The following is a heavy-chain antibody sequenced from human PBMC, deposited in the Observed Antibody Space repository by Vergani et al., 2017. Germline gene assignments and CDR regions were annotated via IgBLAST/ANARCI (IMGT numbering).Heavy chain of an antibody. Sequence: QVQLQQWGAGLLKPSETLSLTCAVYGGSFSGYYWSWIRQPPGKGLEWIGEINHSGSTNYNPSLKRRVTISVDTSKNQFSLKLSSVTAADTAVYYCAGGRRDSYGDYYYYYMDVWGKGTTVTVSS. CDR1: GGSFSGYY. J-gene: IGHJ6*03. V-gene: IGHV4-34*01. CDR3: AGGRRDSYGDYYYYYMDV. D-gene: IGHD4-17*01. CDR2: INHSGST.